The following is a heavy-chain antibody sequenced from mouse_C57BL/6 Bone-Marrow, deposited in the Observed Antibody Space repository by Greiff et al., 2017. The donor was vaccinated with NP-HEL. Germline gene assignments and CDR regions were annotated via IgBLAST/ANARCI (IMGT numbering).Heavy chain of an antibody. CDR3: TIITTVVHYFDY. CDR2: IRLKSDNYAT. CDR1: GFTFSNYW. D-gene: IGHD1-1*01. Sequence: EVMLVESGGGLVQPGGSMKLSCVASGFTFSNYWMNWVRQSPETGLEWVAQIRLKSDNYATHYAESVKGRFTISRDDSKSSVYLQMNNLRAEDTGIYYCTIITTVVHYFDYWGQGTTLTVSS. V-gene: IGHV6-3*01. J-gene: IGHJ2*01.